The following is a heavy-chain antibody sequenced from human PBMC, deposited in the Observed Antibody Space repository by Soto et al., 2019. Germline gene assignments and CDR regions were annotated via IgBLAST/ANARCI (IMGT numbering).Heavy chain of an antibody. V-gene: IGHV4-59*01. D-gene: IGHD5-12*01. J-gene: IGHJ4*02. CDR3: ARSRYSGYDHVDY. CDR1: GGSISSYY. Sequence: SETLCLTCTVSGGSISSYYWSWIRQPPGKGLEWIGYIYYSGSTNYNPSLKSRVTISVDTSKNQFSLKLSSVTAADTAVYYCARSRYSGYDHVDYWGQGTLVTVSS. CDR2: IYYSGST.